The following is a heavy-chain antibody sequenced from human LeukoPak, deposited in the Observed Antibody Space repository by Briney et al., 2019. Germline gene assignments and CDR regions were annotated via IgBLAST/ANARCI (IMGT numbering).Heavy chain of an antibody. CDR3: ARLVYYDSSGYSY. D-gene: IGHD3-22*01. CDR2: ISSSGSDI. CDR1: GFTFSNYE. V-gene: IGHV3-48*03. Sequence: PGGSLRLSCAASGFTFSNYEMNWVRQAPGKGLEWVSYISSSGSDISYADSVKGRFTISRDNAKNSLHLQMNSLRAEDTAVYYCARLVYYDSSGYSYWGQGTLVTVSS. J-gene: IGHJ4*02.